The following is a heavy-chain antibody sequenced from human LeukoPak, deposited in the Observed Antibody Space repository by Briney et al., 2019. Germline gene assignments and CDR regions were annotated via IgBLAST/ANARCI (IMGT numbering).Heavy chain of an antibody. Sequence: GGSLRLSCAASVLTVSSNYMSWVRQAPEKGLEWVAVIYSGGSTYYADSVKGRFTISRDNSKNTLYLQMNSLRAEDTAVYYCARAQGDSSGYYLEWGQGTLVTVSS. CDR3: ARAQGDSSGYYLE. V-gene: IGHV3-66*01. J-gene: IGHJ4*02. CDR1: VLTVSSNY. CDR2: IYSGGST. D-gene: IGHD3-22*01.